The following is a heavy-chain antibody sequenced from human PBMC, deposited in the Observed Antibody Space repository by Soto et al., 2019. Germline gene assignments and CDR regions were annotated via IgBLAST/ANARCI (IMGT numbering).Heavy chain of an antibody. CDR2: IIPIFGTA. CDR3: AREIFGVIISGGRDAFDI. CDR1: GGTFISYA. J-gene: IGHJ3*02. Sequence: SVKVSCKASGGTFISYAISWVRQAPGQGLEWMGGIIPIFGTANYAQKFQGRVTITADESTSTAYMELSSLRSEDTAVYYCAREIFGVIISGGRDAFDIWGQGTMVTVSS. D-gene: IGHD3-3*01. V-gene: IGHV1-69*13.